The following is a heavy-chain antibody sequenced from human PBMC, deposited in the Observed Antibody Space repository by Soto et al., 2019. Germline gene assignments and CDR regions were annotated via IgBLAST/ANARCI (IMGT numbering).Heavy chain of an antibody. Sequence: GGSLRLSCAASGFTFTNYAMTWVRQAPGKGLEWVSIISPTGDNSYYADSVRGRFTISRDNSKNTLYLQMNSLRAEDTAVYYCAKVGRTTGTNWGQGALVTVSS. D-gene: IGHD1-1*01. J-gene: IGHJ4*02. V-gene: IGHV3-23*01. CDR1: GFTFTNYA. CDR3: AKVGRTTGTN. CDR2: ISPTGDNS.